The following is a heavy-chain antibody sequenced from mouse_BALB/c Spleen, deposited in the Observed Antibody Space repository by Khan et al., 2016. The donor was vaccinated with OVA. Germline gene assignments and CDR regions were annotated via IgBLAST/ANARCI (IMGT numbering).Heavy chain of an antibody. CDR2: INTYTGEP. CDR1: GFTFTNYG. Sequence: QVQLQQSGPELKKPGETVQISCKASGFTFTNYGMNWVRQAPGKGLKWMGWINTYTGEPTFTDDFKGRFAFSLETSASPAYLQINSLKNEDTATYFCARVGYNGTMDFWGQGTSVTVSS. CDR3: ARVGYNGTMDF. V-gene: IGHV9-3-1*01. D-gene: IGHD2-14*01. J-gene: IGHJ4*01.